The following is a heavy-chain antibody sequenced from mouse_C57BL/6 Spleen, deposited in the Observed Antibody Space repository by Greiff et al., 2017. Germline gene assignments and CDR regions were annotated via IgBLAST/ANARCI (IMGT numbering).Heavy chain of an antibody. CDR3: AKIYYGNSIDY. CDR2: IWSGGST. D-gene: IGHD2-1*01. V-gene: IGHV2-2*01. CDR1: GFSLTSYG. J-gene: IGHJ4*01. Sequence: VQLKESGPGLVQPSQCLSITCTASGFSLTSYGVHWVRQSPGQGLEWLGVIWSGGSTAYNAAFIYSLGISKDNSKSRVFFKMNSLQADGTAIDYCAKIYYGNSIDYWGQGTSVTVSS.